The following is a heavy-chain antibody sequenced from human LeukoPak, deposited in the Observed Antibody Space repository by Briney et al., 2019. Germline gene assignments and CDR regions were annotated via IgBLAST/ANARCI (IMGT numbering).Heavy chain of an antibody. V-gene: IGHV3-48*03. CDR2: ISSSGSTI. CDR1: GFTFSSYE. CDR3: AKIGSSGNLWDHQD. J-gene: IGHJ4*02. Sequence: PGGSLRLSCAASGFTFSSYEMNWVRQAPGKGLEWVSYISSSGSTIYYADSVKGRFTISRDNAKNSLYLQMNSLRAGDTAIYYCAKIGSSGNLWDHQDWGQGTLVTVSS. D-gene: IGHD3-10*01.